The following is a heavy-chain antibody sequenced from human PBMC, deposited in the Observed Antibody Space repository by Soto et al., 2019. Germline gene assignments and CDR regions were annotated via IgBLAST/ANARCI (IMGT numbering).Heavy chain of an antibody. D-gene: IGHD3-10*01. J-gene: IGHJ4*02. Sequence: QVQLVQSGAEVKRPGSSVKVSCKASGDTFNFYSINWVRQAPGLGLEWMGRVNPIVSMSNYAQKFQGRVTMTPDKSTITAYMELSSPRSEDTAIYYCASSYGSGYPAFDYWGQGALGTVSS. CDR1: GDTFNFYS. CDR2: VNPIVSMS. CDR3: ASSYGSGYPAFDY. V-gene: IGHV1-69*02.